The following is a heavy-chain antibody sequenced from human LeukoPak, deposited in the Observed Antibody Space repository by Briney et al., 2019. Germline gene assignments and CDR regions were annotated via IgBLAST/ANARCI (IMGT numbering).Heavy chain of an antibody. D-gene: IGHD2-8*01. CDR3: ASAPNGDFFDY. CDR1: SRSVSNHY. J-gene: IGHJ4*02. V-gene: IGHV4-59*02. Sequence: KTSETLSLTCSVASRSVSNHYWSLIRQAPGKSLEWIGYIYYSGRTNYNPSLKSRVTISEGTSTNQFTLKLSSVTTADTAIYYCASAPNGDFFDYWGQGTLVTVSS. CDR2: IYYSGRT.